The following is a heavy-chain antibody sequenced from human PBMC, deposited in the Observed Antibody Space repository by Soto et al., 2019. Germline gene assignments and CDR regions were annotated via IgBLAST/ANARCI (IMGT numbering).Heavy chain of an antibody. CDR2: IMGSGGKT. V-gene: IGHV3-23*01. J-gene: IGHJ4*02. Sequence: EVQLLESGGGLVKPGGSLRLSCAASGFSFRSYPMNWVRQAAGKGLESVAVIMGSGGKTYYADSVQGRFTISRDDSKSTVFLQMNSLRADDTATYYCAKGGDNWYFDYRGQGTLVTVTS. CDR1: GFSFRSYP. CDR3: AKGGDNWYFDY. D-gene: IGHD1-20*01.